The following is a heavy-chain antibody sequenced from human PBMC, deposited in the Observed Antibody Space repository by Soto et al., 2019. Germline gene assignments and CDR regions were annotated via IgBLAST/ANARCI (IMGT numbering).Heavy chain of an antibody. J-gene: IGHJ4*02. CDR2: ISGSDDST. CDR1: GFTFSSYA. V-gene: IGHV3-23*01. CDR3: AQRSSPSTFDY. D-gene: IGHD6-6*01. Sequence: EVQLLESGGGLVQPGESLRLSCAASGFTFSSYAMSWVRQAPGKGLEWVSVISGSDDSTYYADSVKGRFTISRDNSKNKLYLQMNSLGAEDTAVYYCAQRSSPSTFDYWGQGTLVTVSS.